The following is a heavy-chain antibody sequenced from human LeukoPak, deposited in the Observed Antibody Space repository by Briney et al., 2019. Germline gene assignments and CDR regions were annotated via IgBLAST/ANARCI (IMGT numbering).Heavy chain of an antibody. CDR1: GYTFTVYY. J-gene: IGHJ4*02. Sequence: ASVKVSCKASGYTFTVYYMHWVRQAPGQGLEWMGWISAYNGNTNYAQKLQGRVTMTTDTSTSTAYMELRSLRSDDTAVYYCARDGGGGIAARAPFGYWGQGTLVTVSS. CDR3: ARDGGGGIAARAPFGY. V-gene: IGHV1-18*04. D-gene: IGHD6-6*01. CDR2: ISAYNGNT.